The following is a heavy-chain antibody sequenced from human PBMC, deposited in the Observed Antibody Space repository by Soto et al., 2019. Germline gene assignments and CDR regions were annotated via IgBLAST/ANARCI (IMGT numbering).Heavy chain of an antibody. J-gene: IGHJ6*02. CDR2: IDPSDSYT. Sequence: GESLKISCKGSGYSFTSYWISWVRQMPGKGLEWMGRIDPSDSYTNYSPSFQGHVTMSADKSISTAYLQWSSLKASDTAMYYCASTYRDNTAPFHDYYYGMDVWGQGTTVTVSS. CDR1: GYSFTSYW. CDR3: ASTYRDNTAPFHDYYYGMDV. D-gene: IGHD5-18*01. V-gene: IGHV5-10-1*01.